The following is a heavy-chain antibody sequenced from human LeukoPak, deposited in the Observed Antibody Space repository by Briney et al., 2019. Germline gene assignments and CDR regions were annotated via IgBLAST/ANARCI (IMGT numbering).Heavy chain of an antibody. CDR3: ARAPVEMASRFDY. CDR1: GGSITSYY. D-gene: IGHD5-24*01. J-gene: IGHJ4*02. Sequence: SETLSLTCTVSGGSITSYYWSWIRQPDGKELEWIGRMYTSGSTNYNPSLKSRVTISVDTSKNQLSLKLTSVTAADTAVYYCARAPVEMASRFDYWGQGTLVTVSS. CDR2: MYTSGST. V-gene: IGHV4-4*07.